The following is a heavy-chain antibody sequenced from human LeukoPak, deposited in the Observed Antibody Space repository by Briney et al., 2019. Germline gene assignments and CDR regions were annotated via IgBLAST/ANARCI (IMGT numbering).Heavy chain of an antibody. V-gene: IGHV2-5*05. Sequence: KTSGPTLVHPTQTLTLTCTFSGFSLRTGGVGVGWIRQPPGKALEWLTLIYWDDDKRYGPDLKSRLTITKDTSKNQVVLTMTNLDPVDTATYYCVHSTYYYDSCDYWGQGTLVTVSS. CDR2: IYWDDDK. CDR1: GFSLRTGGVG. J-gene: IGHJ4*02. CDR3: VHSTYYYDSCDY. D-gene: IGHD3-22*01.